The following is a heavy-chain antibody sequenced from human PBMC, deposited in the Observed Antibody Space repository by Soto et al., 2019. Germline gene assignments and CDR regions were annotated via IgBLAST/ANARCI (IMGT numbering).Heavy chain of an antibody. V-gene: IGHV3-23*01. CDR1: GFTFSNYA. CDR2: VSRRGDNT. CDR3: AKDGSDTSIYYDMAV. Sequence: GSLRLSCVASGFTFSNYAMSWVRQVPGKGLEWVSGVSRRGDNTYYADSVRGRFTISRDNSKNTLHLQMNSLKAEDTAVYYCAKDGSDTSIYYDMAVWGQGTTVTVSS. J-gene: IGHJ6*02.